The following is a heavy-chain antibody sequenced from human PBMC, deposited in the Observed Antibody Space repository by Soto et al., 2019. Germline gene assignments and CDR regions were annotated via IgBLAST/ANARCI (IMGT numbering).Heavy chain of an antibody. J-gene: IGHJ5*02. Sequence: SETLSLTCTVSGGSISSGGYYWSWIRQHPGKGLEWIGYIYYSGSTYYNPSLKSRVTISVDTSKNQFSLKLSSVTAADTAVYYCASTPVLESWFDPWGQGTRVTVSS. CDR2: IYYSGST. V-gene: IGHV4-31*03. D-gene: IGHD1-1*01. CDR3: ASTPVLESWFDP. CDR1: GGSISSGGYY.